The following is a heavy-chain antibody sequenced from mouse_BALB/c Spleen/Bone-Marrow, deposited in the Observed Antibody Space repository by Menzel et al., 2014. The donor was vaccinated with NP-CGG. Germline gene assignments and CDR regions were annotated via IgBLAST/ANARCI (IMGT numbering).Heavy chain of an antibody. CDR3: ARVIRYESYFDY. CDR2: IWAGGST. CDR1: GFSLTSYG. V-gene: IGHV2-9*02. Sequence: VKLVESGPGLVAPSQSLSITCTVSGFSLTSYGVHWVRQPPGKGLEWLGVIWAGGSTNYNSALMSRLSISKDNSKSQVFLKMTSLQTDDTAMYYCARVIRYESYFDYWGQGTILTVSS. D-gene: IGHD2-14*01. J-gene: IGHJ2*01.